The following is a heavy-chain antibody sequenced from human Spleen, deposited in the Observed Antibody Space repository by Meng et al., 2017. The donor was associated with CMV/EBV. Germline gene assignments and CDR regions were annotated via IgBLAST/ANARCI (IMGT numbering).Heavy chain of an antibody. CDR2: IYSGGSST. Sequence: GESLKISCAASGFTFSSYAMSWVRQAPERGLEWVSIIYSGGSSTYYADSVKGRFTISRDNFKNTLYLQMNSLRAEDTAVYYCAKENERCSSPSCHWFDPWGQGTLVTVSS. CDR1: GFTFSSYA. J-gene: IGHJ5*02. V-gene: IGHV3-23*03. D-gene: IGHD2-2*01. CDR3: AKENERCSSPSCHWFDP.